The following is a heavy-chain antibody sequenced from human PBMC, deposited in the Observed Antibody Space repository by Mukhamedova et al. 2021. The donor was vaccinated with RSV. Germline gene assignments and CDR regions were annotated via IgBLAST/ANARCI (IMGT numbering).Heavy chain of an antibody. V-gene: IGHV1-18*01. Sequence: SSGISWVRQAPGQGLEWMGWISAYNGNTNYAQKLQGRVTMTTDTSTSTAYMELRSLRSDDTAVYYCARDCRFGSSGYYQEQFDYLVQGTLVTVSS. CDR3: ARDCRFGSSGYYQEQFDY. CDR1: SSG. D-gene: IGHD3-22*01. CDR2: ISAYNGNT. J-gene: IGHJ4*02.